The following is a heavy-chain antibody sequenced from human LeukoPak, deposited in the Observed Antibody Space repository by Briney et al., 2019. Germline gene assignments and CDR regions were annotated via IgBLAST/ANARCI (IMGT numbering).Heavy chain of an antibody. CDR2: INHSGST. J-gene: IGHJ4*02. Sequence: PSETLSLTCAVYGGSFSGYYWSWIRQPPGKGLEWIGEINHSGSTNYNPSLKSRVTISVDTSKNQFSLKLSSVTAADTAVYYCARYRGYSYGYVYPYVDYWGQGTLVTVSS. D-gene: IGHD5-18*01. CDR3: ARYRGYSYGYVYPYVDY. V-gene: IGHV4-34*01. CDR1: GGSFSGYY.